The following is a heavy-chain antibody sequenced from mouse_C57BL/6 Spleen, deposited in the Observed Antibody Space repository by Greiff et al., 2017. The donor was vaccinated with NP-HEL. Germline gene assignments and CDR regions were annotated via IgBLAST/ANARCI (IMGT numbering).Heavy chain of an antibody. CDR2: INYDGSST. D-gene: IGHD1-1*01. Sequence: EVQLQQSEGGLVQPGSSMKLSCTASGFTFSDYYMAWVRQVPEKGLEWVANINYDGSSTYYLDSLKSRFIISRDNAKNILYLQMSSLKSEDTATYYCARDKGYYGLDYWGQGTTLTVSS. V-gene: IGHV5-16*01. CDR3: ARDKGYYGLDY. J-gene: IGHJ2*01. CDR1: GFTFSDYY.